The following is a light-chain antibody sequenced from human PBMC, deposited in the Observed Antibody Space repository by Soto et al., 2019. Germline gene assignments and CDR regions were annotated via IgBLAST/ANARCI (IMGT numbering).Light chain of an antibody. CDR1: QSISSW. Sequence: DIQMTQSPSTLSASVGDRVTITCRASQSISSWLAWYQQKPGKAPKLLIYKASSLESGVPSTFGGSGSGTEFTLTINSLQPEDFATYFCQQYNSFPYTFGQGTRLEIK. CDR2: KAS. CDR3: QQYNSFPYT. J-gene: IGKJ5*01. V-gene: IGKV1-5*03.